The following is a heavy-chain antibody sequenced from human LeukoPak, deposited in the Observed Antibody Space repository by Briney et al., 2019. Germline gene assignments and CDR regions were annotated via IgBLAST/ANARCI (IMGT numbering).Heavy chain of an antibody. CDR3: ARFVVVTATYDY. V-gene: IGHV1-2*02. J-gene: IGHJ4*02. CDR1: GYTFTGYY. D-gene: IGHD2-21*02. Sequence: ASVTVSCKASGYTFTGYYMHWVRQAPGQGLEWMGWINPNSGGTNYAQKFQGRVTMTRDTSISTAYMELSRLRSDDTAVYYCARFVVVTATYDYWGQGTLVTVSS. CDR2: INPNSGGT.